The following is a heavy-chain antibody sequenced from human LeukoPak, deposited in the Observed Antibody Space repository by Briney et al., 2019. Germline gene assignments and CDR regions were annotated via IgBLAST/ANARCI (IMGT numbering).Heavy chain of an antibody. D-gene: IGHD6-19*01. CDR1: GGSFSGYY. J-gene: IGHJ4*02. CDR2: INHSGSI. CDR3: ARLSRKRQWSSKAHPSFDY. V-gene: IGHV4-34*01. Sequence: SETLSLTCAVYGGSFSGYYWSWIRQPPGKGLEWIGEINHSGSINYNPSLKSRVTISVDTSKNQFSLKLSSVTAADTAVYYCARLSRKRQWSSKAHPSFDYWGQGTLVTVSS.